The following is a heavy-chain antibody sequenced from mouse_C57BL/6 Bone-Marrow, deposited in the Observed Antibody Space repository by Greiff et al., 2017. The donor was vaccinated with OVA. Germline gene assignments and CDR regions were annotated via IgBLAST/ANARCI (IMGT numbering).Heavy chain of an antibody. Sequence: EVQLQQSGAELVRPGASVKLSCTASGFNIKDDYMHWVKQRPEQGLEWIGWIDPENGDTEYASKFQGKATITADTSSNTAYLQLSSLTSEDTAVYYCTFYSNYGYWGQGTTLTVSS. D-gene: IGHD2-5*01. V-gene: IGHV14-4*01. CDR2: IDPENGDT. J-gene: IGHJ2*01. CDR3: TFYSNYGY. CDR1: GFNIKDDY.